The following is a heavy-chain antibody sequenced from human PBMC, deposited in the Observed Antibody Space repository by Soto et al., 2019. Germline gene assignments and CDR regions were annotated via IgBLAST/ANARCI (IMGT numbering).Heavy chain of an antibody. CDR2: IIPIFGTA. J-gene: IGHJ4*02. Sequence: SVKVSCKASGGTFSSYAISWVRQAPGQGLEWMGGIIPIFGTANYAQKFQGRVTITADESTSTAYMELSSLRSEDTAVYYCARDSGYSYGRYYFDYWGQGTLVTVSS. CDR3: ARDSGYSYGRYYFDY. V-gene: IGHV1-69*13. CDR1: GGTFSSYA. D-gene: IGHD5-18*01.